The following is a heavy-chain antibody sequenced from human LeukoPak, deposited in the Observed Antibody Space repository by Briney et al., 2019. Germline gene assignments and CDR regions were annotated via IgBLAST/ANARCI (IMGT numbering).Heavy chain of an antibody. CDR2: ISSSGSTI. Sequence: GGSLRLSCAASGFTFSDYYMSWIRQAPGKGLEWVSYISSSGSTIYYADSVKGRFTISRDNAKNSLYLQMNSLRAEDTAVYYCARDPRRSTVTTNWHYWGQGTLVTVSS. D-gene: IGHD4-17*01. CDR1: GFTFSDYY. V-gene: IGHV3-11*01. J-gene: IGHJ4*02. CDR3: ARDPRRSTVTTNWHY.